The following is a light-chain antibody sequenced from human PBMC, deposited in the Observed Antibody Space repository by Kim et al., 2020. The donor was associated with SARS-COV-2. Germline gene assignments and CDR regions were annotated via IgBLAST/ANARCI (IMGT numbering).Light chain of an antibody. CDR2: GAS. V-gene: IGKV3-20*01. CDR1: HRGISNC. J-gene: IGKJ4*01. CDR3: HQDGSSPLT. Sequence: SPVENGLPSSRPRHRGISNCLTWYQHKPGKAPRLLIYGASSMATGVPDRFSGSGSGTDFTLTISRLEPEDFAVYYCHQDGSSPLTFGGGTKVDIK.